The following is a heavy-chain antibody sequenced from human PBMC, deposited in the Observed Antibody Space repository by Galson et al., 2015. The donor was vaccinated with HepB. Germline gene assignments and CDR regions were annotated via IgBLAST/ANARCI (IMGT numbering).Heavy chain of an antibody. V-gene: IGHV4-34*01. CDR1: GGSFSGYY. CDR2: INHSGST. Sequence: ETLSLTCAVYGGSFSGYYWSWVRQPPGKGLEWIGEINHSGSTNYNPSLKSRVTISVDTSKNQFSLKLSSVTAADTAVYYCARGVRGSVDYWGQGTLVTVSS. J-gene: IGHJ4*02. D-gene: IGHD2-15*01. CDR3: ARGVRGSVDY.